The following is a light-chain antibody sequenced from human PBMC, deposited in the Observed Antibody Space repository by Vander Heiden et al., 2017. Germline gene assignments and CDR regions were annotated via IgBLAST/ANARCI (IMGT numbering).Light chain of an antibody. J-gene: IGKJ4*01. V-gene: IGKV1-39*01. CDR1: ETISRY. Sequence: DIQMIQSPSSLSASVGDRVTITCRSSETISRYLNWYQQKPGKAPKLLIHAASSLQSGVPSRFSGSGSGTDFTLTISSLQPEDFATYHCQQAYSTPLSFGGGTKVEIK. CDR3: QQAYSTPLS. CDR2: AAS.